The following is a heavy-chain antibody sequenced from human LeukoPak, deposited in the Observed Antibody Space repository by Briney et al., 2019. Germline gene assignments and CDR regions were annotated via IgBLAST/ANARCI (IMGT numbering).Heavy chain of an antibody. Sequence: KSSETLSLTCTVSGGSISSSSYYWGWIRQPPGKGLEWIGSIYYSGSTYYNPSLKSRVTISVDTSKNQFSLKLSSVTAADTAVYYCARVDGYSDAFDIWGQGTMVTVSS. J-gene: IGHJ3*02. V-gene: IGHV4-39*07. CDR1: GGSISSSSYY. CDR3: ARVDGYSDAFDI. D-gene: IGHD5-24*01. CDR2: IYYSGST.